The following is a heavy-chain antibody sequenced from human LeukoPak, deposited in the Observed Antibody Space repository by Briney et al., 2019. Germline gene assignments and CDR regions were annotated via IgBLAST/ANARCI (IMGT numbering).Heavy chain of an antibody. Sequence: GGSLRLSCAASGFTFSSYWMHWVRQAPGKGVVWVSRIKSDGSSPAYADSVQGRFTISRDNAQNTLYLQMNSLRAEDTAVYYCAKDGTTPAPSMVRPHYFDYWGQGTLVTVSS. CDR1: GFTFSSYW. CDR3: AKDGTTPAPSMVRPHYFDY. D-gene: IGHD3-10*01. J-gene: IGHJ4*02. V-gene: IGHV3-74*01. CDR2: IKSDGSSP.